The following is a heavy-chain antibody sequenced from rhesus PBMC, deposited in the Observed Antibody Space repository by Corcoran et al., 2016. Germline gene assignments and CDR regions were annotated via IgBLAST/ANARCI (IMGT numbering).Heavy chain of an antibody. CDR1: GASISSNY. V-gene: IGHV4-147*01. J-gene: IGHJ4*01. CDR2: IYGGSGST. CDR3: ARGPSTTVADGFDY. D-gene: IGHD4-29*01. Sequence: QVQLQESGPGLVKPSETLPLTCAVSGASISSNYWSWIRQPPGKGLEWIGYIYGGSGSTSYNPSLKSRVTISKDTYKNQFSLKLSSVTAADTAVYYCARGPSTTVADGFDYWGQGVLVTVSS.